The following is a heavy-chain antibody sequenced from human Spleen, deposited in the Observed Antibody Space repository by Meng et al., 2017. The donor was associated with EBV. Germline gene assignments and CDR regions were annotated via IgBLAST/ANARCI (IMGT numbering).Heavy chain of an antibody. D-gene: IGHD3-16*01. V-gene: IGHV3-23*01. J-gene: IGHJ4*02. CDR2: ISGSVGST. Sequence: EVVLWESGGGLVQPGEALSPCSATLGFTFSSDSMIWVRQAPGEGLERVSAISGSVGSTYYTTHKNAQFTIQTDNSKHTLHLQMNSLRAEDTAVKNSASWGGKPFIDYSDQGTLVTVS. CDR3: ASWGGKPFIDY. CDR1: GFTFSSDS.